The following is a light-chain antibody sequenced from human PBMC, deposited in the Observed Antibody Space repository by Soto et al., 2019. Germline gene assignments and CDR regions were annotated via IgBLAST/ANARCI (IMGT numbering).Light chain of an antibody. Sequence: DIQMTQSPSTLSGSVGDRVTITCRASQTISSWLAWYQQKPGKAPKLLIYKASTLKSGVPSRFSGSGSGTDFTLTISRLEPEDFAVYYCHHFGSLPETFGQGTNVE. V-gene: IGKV1-5*03. CDR3: HHFGSLPET. J-gene: IGKJ1*01. CDR2: KAS. CDR1: QTISSW.